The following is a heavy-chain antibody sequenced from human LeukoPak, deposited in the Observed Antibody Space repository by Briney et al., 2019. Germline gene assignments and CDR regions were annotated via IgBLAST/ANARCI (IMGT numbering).Heavy chain of an antibody. J-gene: IGHJ4*02. CDR3: ARVGVAAKSSRYFDY. D-gene: IGHD2-15*01. CDR2: IHYSGST. Sequence: SETLSLTCTVSGGSISSGDYYWIWIRQHPGKGLEWIGYIHYSGSTYYNPSLKSRVTISVDTSKKQFSLKLSSVTAADTAVYYCARVGVAAKSSRYFDYWGQGTLVTVSS. V-gene: IGHV4-31*03. CDR1: GGSISSGDYY.